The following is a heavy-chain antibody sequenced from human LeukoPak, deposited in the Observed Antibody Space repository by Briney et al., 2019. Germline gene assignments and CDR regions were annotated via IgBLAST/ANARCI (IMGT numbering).Heavy chain of an antibody. V-gene: IGHV3-23*01. CDR1: GFTFSTYA. CDR3: AKGHTDSSRYSFIHGFDY. J-gene: IGHJ4*02. Sequence: PGGSLRLSCAASGFTFSTYAMSWVRQAPGKGLEWVSAISDSGGSTYYADSVRGRFTISRDNSKSTLYLQMNSLRAEDTAVYYCAKGHTDSSRYSFIHGFDYWGQGALVTVSS. CDR2: ISDSGGST. D-gene: IGHD3-22*01.